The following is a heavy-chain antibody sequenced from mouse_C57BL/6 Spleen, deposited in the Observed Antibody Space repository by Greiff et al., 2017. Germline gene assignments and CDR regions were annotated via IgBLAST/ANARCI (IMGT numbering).Heavy chain of an antibody. V-gene: IGHV1-66*01. CDR1: GYSFTSYY. CDR2: IYPGSGNT. J-gene: IGHJ3*01. CDR3: ASDSSGYFAY. D-gene: IGHD3-2*02. Sequence: VHLVESGPELVKPGASVKISCKASGYSFTSYYIHWVKQRPGQGLEWIGWIYPGSGNTKYNEKFKGKATLTADTSSSTAYMQLSSLTSEDSAVYYCASDSSGYFAYWGQGTLVTVSA.